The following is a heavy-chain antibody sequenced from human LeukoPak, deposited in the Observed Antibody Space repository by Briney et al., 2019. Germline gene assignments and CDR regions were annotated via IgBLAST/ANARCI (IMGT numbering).Heavy chain of an antibody. V-gene: IGHV1-8*01. CDR3: ARVWFGELFGAFDI. CDR2: MNPNSGNT. D-gene: IGHD3-10*01. CDR1: GYTFTSYD. J-gene: IGHJ3*02. Sequence: ASVKVSCKASGYTFTSYDINRVRQATGQGLEWMGWMNPNSGNTGYAQKFQGRVTMTRNTSISTAYMELSSLRSEDTAVYYCARVWFGELFGAFDIWGQGTMVTVSS.